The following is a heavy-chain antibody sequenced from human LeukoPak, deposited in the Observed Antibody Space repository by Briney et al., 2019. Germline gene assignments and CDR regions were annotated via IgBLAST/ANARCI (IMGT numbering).Heavy chain of an antibody. V-gene: IGHV3-23*01. Sequence: PGGSLRLSCEASGFTFSRFAMSWVRQAPGKGLEWVSSISGSDRTTYYADSVKGRFTISRDNSKNTLYLQMNSLRAEDTAVYYCAKDLGWEPEDFDYWGQGTLVTVSS. J-gene: IGHJ4*02. D-gene: IGHD1-26*01. CDR1: GFTFSRFA. CDR3: AKDLGWEPEDFDY. CDR2: ISGSDRTT.